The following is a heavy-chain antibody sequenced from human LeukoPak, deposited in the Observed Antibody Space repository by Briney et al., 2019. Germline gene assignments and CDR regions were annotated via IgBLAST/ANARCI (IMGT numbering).Heavy chain of an antibody. D-gene: IGHD1-26*01. CDR1: GFTLSTNA. CDR2: ISGSGAST. J-gene: IGHJ4*02. Sequence: GGSLRLSCLTSGFTLSTNAMSWVRQAPGKGLEWISGISGSGASTYYADSVKGRFTISRDDSRSTLYLQMNSLRGDDTAVYYCAKDVGRWESLHFFDYWGQGTLVTVSS. V-gene: IGHV3-23*01. CDR3: AKDVGRWESLHFFDY.